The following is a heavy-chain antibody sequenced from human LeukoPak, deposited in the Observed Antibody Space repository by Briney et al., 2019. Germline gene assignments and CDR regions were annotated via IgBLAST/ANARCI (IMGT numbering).Heavy chain of an antibody. CDR2: IMEDGTKT. D-gene: IGHD3-22*01. CDR1: GFTFTNFW. V-gene: IGHV3-7*01. J-gene: IGHJ4*02. Sequence: GESLTLSCAASGFTFTNFWMSWVRQAPGKGLEWVANIMEDGTKTNYVDSVKGRFTISRDNAKTSLYLQMNSLRAEDTAVYYCARDSLTMIVGRQKRGLDYWGQGTLVTVSS. CDR3: ARDSLTMIVGRQKRGLDY.